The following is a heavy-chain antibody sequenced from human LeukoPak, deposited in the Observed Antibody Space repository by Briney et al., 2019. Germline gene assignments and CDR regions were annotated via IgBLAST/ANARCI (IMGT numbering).Heavy chain of an antibody. CDR1: GFTFSSFA. CDR2: ISSDGSNK. J-gene: IGHJ4*02. V-gene: IGHV3-30*04. CDR3: ARGGSSIYSPSDY. D-gene: IGHD3-22*01. Sequence: GGSLRLSCAASGFTFSSFAMSWVRQAPGKGLEWVAVISSDGSNKYYADSVKGRFTISRDNSKNSLDLQMNSLRVEDTAVYYCARGGSSIYSPSDYWGQGTLVTVSS.